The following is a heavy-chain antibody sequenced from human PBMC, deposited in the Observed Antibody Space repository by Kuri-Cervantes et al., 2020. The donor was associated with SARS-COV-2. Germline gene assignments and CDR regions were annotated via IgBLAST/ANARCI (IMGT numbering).Heavy chain of an antibody. CDR1: GYSFTSYW. V-gene: IGHV5-10-1*01. CDR3: ASPEEMGATTLDY. Sequence: KVSCKGSGYSFTSYWISWVRQMPGKGLEWMGRIDPSDSYTNYSPSFQGHVTISADKSISTAYLQWSSLKASDTAMYYCASPEEMGATTLDYWGQGTLVTVSS. CDR2: IDPSDSYT. D-gene: IGHD1-26*01. J-gene: IGHJ4*02.